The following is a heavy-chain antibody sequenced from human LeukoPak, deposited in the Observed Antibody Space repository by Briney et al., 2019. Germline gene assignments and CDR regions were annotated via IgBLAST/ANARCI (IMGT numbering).Heavy chain of an antibody. V-gene: IGHV3-7*01. CDR3: ARDSKVVVAAFSYYMDV. J-gene: IGHJ6*03. CDR2: IKQDGSEK. D-gene: IGHD2-15*01. Sequence: PGGSLRLSCAASGFTFSSYWMSWVRQAPGKGLEWVANIKQDGSEKYYVDSVKGRFTISRDNAKNSLYLQMNSLRAEDTAVYYCARDSKVVVAAFSYYMDVWGKGTTVTVSS. CDR1: GFTFSSYW.